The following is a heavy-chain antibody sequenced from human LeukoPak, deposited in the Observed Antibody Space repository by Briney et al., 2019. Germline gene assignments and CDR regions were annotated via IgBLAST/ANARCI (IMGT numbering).Heavy chain of an antibody. J-gene: IGHJ5*02. V-gene: IGHV3-30*04. Sequence: GGSLRLSCAASGFTFSSYAMHWVRQAPGKGLEWVAVISYDGSNKYYADSVKGRFTISRDNSKNTLYLQMNSLRAEDTALYYCAKDVYTSSPNWFDPWGQGTLVTVSS. CDR3: AKDVYTSSPNWFDP. CDR2: ISYDGSNK. D-gene: IGHD6-13*01. CDR1: GFTFSSYA.